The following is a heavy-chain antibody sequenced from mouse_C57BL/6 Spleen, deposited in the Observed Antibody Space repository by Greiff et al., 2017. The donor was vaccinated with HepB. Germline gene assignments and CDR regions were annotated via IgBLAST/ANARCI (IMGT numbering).Heavy chain of an antibody. D-gene: IGHD3-2*02. J-gene: IGHJ4*01. V-gene: IGHV1-69*01. CDR3: ARWTAQATGAMDY. Sequence: VQLQQSGAELVMPGASVKLSCKASGYTFTSYWMHWVKQRPGQGLEWIGEIDPSDSYTNYNQKFKGKSTLTVDKSSSTAYMQLSSLTSEDSAVYYCARWTAQATGAMDYWGQGTSVTVSS. CDR1: GYTFTSYW. CDR2: IDPSDSYT.